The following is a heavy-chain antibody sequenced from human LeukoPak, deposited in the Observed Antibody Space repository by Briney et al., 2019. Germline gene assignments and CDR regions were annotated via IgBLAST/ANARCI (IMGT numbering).Heavy chain of an antibody. CDR2: ISSSGSTI. CDR1: GFTFSSYE. V-gene: IGHV3-48*03. CDR3: ARRGTTDAFDI. Sequence: PGGSLRLSCGASGFTFSSYEMNWVRQAPGKGLEWVSYISSSGSTIYYADSVKGRFTISRDNAKNSLYLQMNSLRAEDTAVYYCARRGTTDAFDIWGQGTMVTVSS. J-gene: IGHJ3*02. D-gene: IGHD3-16*01.